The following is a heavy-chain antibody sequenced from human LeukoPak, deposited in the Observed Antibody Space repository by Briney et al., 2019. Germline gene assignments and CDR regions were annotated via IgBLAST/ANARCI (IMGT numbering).Heavy chain of an antibody. D-gene: IGHD2-2*01. CDR1: GFTFSSYA. J-gene: IGHJ3*02. Sequence: GGSLRLSCAASGFTFSSYAMSWVRQAPGKGLEWVSAISGSGGSTYYADSVKGRFTISRDNSKNTLYLQMNSLRAEDTAVYYCARERDIVVVPAAIGFAAFDIWGQGTMVTVSS. CDR2: ISGSGGST. CDR3: ARERDIVVVPAAIGFAAFDI. V-gene: IGHV3-23*01.